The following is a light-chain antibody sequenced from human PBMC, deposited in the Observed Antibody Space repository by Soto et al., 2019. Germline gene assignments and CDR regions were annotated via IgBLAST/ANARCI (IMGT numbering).Light chain of an antibody. CDR2: GAS. CDR1: QSISNN. V-gene: IGKV3-15*01. Sequence: EIVMTQSPATLSVSPGERATISCRASQSISNNLAWYQQKPGQDPRLLIYGASTKATGIPARFSGSWSGTEFTRTISSLQSQDFAVYYCQQYNSWPPITFGQGTKLEIK. CDR3: QQYNSWPPIT. J-gene: IGKJ5*01.